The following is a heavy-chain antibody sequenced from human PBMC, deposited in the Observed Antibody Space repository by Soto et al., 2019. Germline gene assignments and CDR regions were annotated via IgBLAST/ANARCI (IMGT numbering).Heavy chain of an antibody. Sequence: EVQLVESGGGLVQPGESLRLSCAASGFTFSSYWMHWVRQAPGKGLVWVSRLNSDGSATTYADSVKGRFTISRDNVKNTSYLQITSLRAEDTAVYFCARDTQLWRLASWGQGTLGTVSS. CDR3: ARDTQLWRLAS. D-gene: IGHD5-18*01. V-gene: IGHV3-74*01. CDR2: LNSDGSAT. CDR1: GFTFSSYW. J-gene: IGHJ4*02.